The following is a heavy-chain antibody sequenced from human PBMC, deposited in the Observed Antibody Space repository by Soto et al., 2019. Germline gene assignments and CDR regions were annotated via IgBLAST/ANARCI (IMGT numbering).Heavy chain of an antibody. CDR3: AKGLSSASSFDS. Sequence: GGSLRLSCAASGFTFSHHDMSWVRQAPGKGLEWVSAISGSGGRTHYADSVKGRFTISRDNSKNILSLQMNSLRAEDTAVYHCAKGLSSASSFDSWGQGTLVTVSS. CDR1: GFTFSHHD. J-gene: IGHJ4*02. V-gene: IGHV3-23*01. CDR2: ISGSGGRT. D-gene: IGHD3-22*01.